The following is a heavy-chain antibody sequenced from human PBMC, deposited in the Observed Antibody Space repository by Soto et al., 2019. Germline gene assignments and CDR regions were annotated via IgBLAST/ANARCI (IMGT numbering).Heavy chain of an antibody. V-gene: IGHV5-10-1*01. D-gene: IGHD2-8*01. Sequence: GESRKNSWKGSGYSFTSYWISWVRQMPGKGLEWMGRIDPSDSYTNYSPSFQGHVTISADKSISTAYLQWSSLKASDTAMYYCARSPRDIVLMVYAIRTYYFDYWGQGTLVTVSS. CDR2: IDPSDSYT. CDR3: ARSPRDIVLMVYAIRTYYFDY. J-gene: IGHJ4*02. CDR1: GYSFTSYW.